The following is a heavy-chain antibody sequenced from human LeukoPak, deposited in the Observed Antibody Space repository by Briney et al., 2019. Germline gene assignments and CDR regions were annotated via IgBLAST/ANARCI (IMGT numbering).Heavy chain of an antibody. CDR2: IYPGDSDT. Sequence: TGESLKISCQGSGYSFTRYWIGWVRQMPGKGLEWMGIIYPGDSDTRYSPSFQGHVTISADKSISTAYLQWSSLKASDTAMYYCARLWRYDFWSGYYIWGQGTLVTVSS. V-gene: IGHV5-51*01. J-gene: IGHJ4*02. D-gene: IGHD3-3*01. CDR3: ARLWRYDFWSGYYI. CDR1: GYSFTRYW.